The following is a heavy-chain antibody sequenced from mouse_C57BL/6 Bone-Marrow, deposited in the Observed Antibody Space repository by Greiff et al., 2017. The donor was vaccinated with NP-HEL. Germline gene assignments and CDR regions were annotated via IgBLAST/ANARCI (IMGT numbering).Heavy chain of an antibody. D-gene: IGHD1-1*01. CDR2: IWSGGST. CDR3: ARNDYGSSFHFDY. J-gene: IGHJ2*01. Sequence: VMLVESGPGLVQPSQSLSITCTVSGFSLTSYGVHWVRQSPGKGLEWLGVIWSGGSTDYNAAFISRLSISKDNSKSQVFFKMNSLQTDDTAIYYCARNDYGSSFHFDYWGQGTTLTVSS. CDR1: GFSLTSYG. V-gene: IGHV2-2*01.